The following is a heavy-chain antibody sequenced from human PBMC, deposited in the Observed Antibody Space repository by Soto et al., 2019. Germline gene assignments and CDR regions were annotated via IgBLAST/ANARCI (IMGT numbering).Heavy chain of an antibody. D-gene: IGHD5-12*01. J-gene: IGHJ4*02. CDR2: INPSGGST. CDR3: ARDTSATAEMATISYFDY. CDR1: GYTFTSYY. Sequence: RASVEVSCKASGYTFTSYYMHWVRQAPGQGLEWTGIINPSGGSTSYAQKFQGRVTMTRDTSTSTVYMELSSLRSEDTAVYYCARDTSATAEMATISYFDYWGQGTLVTVSS. V-gene: IGHV1-46*01.